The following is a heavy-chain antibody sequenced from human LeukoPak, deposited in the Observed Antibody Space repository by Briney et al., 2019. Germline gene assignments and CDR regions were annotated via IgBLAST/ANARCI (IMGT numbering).Heavy chain of an antibody. D-gene: IGHD3-22*01. CDR2: IRSDGSNK. CDR1: GFTLSSNG. Sequence: PGGSLRLSCAASGFTLSSNGMEWVPQAPGKGLEWVAFIRSDGSNKEYADSVKGRFTISRDNSKNTLYLQMNSLRAEDTAVYYCARDLAYSYDSSGYPVDAFDIWGQGTMVTVSS. CDR3: ARDLAYSYDSSGYPVDAFDI. V-gene: IGHV3-30*02. J-gene: IGHJ3*02.